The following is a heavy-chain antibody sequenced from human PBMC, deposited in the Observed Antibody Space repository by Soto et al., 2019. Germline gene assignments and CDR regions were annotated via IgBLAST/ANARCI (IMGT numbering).Heavy chain of an antibody. CDR1: GYTFSNYY. V-gene: IGHV1-46*01. CDR2: INPNGGST. D-gene: IGHD3-3*01. Sequence: QVQLVQSGAEVKKPGASVTVSCKATGYTFSNYYIHWVRQAPGQGLDWMGIINPNGGSTTYAQKFHGRVTITRDTSTNTVYMELSSLTSEDTALYYCARDGWFSALRIPFGLAVWGQGTTVTVSS. J-gene: IGHJ6*02. CDR3: ARDGWFSALRIPFGLAV.